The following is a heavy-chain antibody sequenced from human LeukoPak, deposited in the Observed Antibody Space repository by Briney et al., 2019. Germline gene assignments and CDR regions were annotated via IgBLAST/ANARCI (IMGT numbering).Heavy chain of an antibody. D-gene: IGHD1-14*01. V-gene: IGHV1-8*03. J-gene: IGHJ4*02. Sequence: ASVKVSCKASGYTFTSYDINWVRQATGQGLEWMGWMNPNSGNTGYAQKFQGRVTITRNTSISTAYMELSSLRSEDTAVYYCARDLTRAAAPPPSWVDYWGQGTLVTVSS. CDR2: MNPNSGNT. CDR1: GYTFTSYD. CDR3: ARDLTRAAAPPPSWVDY.